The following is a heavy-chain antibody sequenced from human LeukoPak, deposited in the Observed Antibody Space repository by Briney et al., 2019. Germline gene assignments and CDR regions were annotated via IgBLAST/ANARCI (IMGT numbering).Heavy chain of an antibody. CDR2: IKQDGSEK. D-gene: IGHD2-2*01. Sequence: GGSLRLSCAASGFTFSSYWMSWVRQAPGKGLEWVANIKQDGSEKYYVDSVKGRFTISRDNAKNSLYLQMNSLRAEDTAVYYCARGTGYCSSTSCYEGIDYWGQGTLVTVSS. CDR1: GFTFSSYW. J-gene: IGHJ4*02. CDR3: ARGTGYCSSTSCYEGIDY. V-gene: IGHV3-7*01.